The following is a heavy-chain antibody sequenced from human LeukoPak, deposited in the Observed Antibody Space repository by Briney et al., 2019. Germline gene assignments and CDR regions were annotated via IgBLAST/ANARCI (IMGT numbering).Heavy chain of an antibody. CDR2: INPNSGDT. D-gene: IGHD6-19*01. CDR1: GYTFTSYG. J-gene: IGHJ4*02. CDR3: ARGTAVADTESGFDY. Sequence: ASVKVSCKASGYTFTSYGISWVRQAPGQGLEWMGWINPNSGDTNYAQKFQGRVTMTRDTSISTAYMELSRLRSDDTAFYYCARGTAVADTESGFDYWGQGTLVTVSS. V-gene: IGHV1-2*02.